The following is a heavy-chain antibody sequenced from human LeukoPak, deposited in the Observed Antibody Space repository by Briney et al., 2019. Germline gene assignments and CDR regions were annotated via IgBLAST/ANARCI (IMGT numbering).Heavy chain of an antibody. CDR2: VSGSGRST. CDR1: GFTFSSYA. V-gene: IGHV3-23*01. J-gene: IGHJ4*02. D-gene: IGHD4-17*01. Sequence: GGSLRLSCAASGFTFSSYAMSWVRQAPGKGLECVSAVSGSGRSTYYADSVKGRFTISRDDSRNTLYLQMNSLRAEDTAVYYCARAAEAGDYVFHWGQGTLVTVSS. CDR3: ARAAEAGDYVFH.